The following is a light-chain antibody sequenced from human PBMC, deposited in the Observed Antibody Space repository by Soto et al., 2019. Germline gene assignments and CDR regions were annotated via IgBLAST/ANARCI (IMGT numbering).Light chain of an antibody. Sequence: QSALTQPASVSGSPGQSITISCTGTSSDIGSYHLVSWYQQHPGKAPKLMIYEVTKRPSGVSNRFSGSKSGDTASLTISGRQAEDEADDYCCSFAPSSTFVFGTGTKVTVL. CDR2: EVT. J-gene: IGLJ1*01. V-gene: IGLV2-23*02. CDR1: SSDIGSYHL. CDR3: CSFAPSSTFV.